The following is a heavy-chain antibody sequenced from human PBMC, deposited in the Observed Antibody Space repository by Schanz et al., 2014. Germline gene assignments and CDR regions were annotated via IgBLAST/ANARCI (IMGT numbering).Heavy chain of an antibody. Sequence: EVQLVESGGGLIQPGGSLRLSCAVSGFTVSSNYMSWVRQAPGKGLEWVSTVYMSAASTRYADSVKGRFIISRDSSKNILFLQMNSLRPEDTALYFCARDEGRDGYNLAFDVWGQGTLVTVSS. D-gene: IGHD5-12*01. J-gene: IGHJ3*01. CDR1: GFTVSSNY. V-gene: IGHV3-53*01. CDR3: ARDEGRDGYNLAFDV. CDR2: VYMSAAST.